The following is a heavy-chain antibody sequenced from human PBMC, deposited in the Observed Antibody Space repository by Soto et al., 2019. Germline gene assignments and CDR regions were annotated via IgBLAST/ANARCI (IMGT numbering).Heavy chain of an antibody. Sequence: VGSLRLSCAASGFTFSSYGMHWVRQAPGKGPEWVAVIWYDGSNKYYADSVKGRFTISRDNSKNTLYLQMNSLRAEDTAVYYCARDSQYYYDSSGYLEDAFDIWGQGTMVTVSS. J-gene: IGHJ3*02. D-gene: IGHD3-22*01. CDR2: IWYDGSNK. V-gene: IGHV3-33*01. CDR1: GFTFSSYG. CDR3: ARDSQYYYDSSGYLEDAFDI.